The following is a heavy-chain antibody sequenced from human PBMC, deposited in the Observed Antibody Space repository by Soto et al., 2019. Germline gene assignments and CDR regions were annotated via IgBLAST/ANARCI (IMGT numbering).Heavy chain of an antibody. D-gene: IGHD5-18*01. V-gene: IGHV1-18*01. CDR1: GYTFTSYG. J-gene: IGHJ6*02. Sequence: ASVKVSCKASGYTFTSYGISWVRQAPGQGLEWMGWISAYNGNTNYAQKLQGRVTMTTDTSTSTAYMELRSLRSDDTAVYYCARDSETAMVSDYYYGVDVWGQGTTVTVSS. CDR2: ISAYNGNT. CDR3: ARDSETAMVSDYYYGVDV.